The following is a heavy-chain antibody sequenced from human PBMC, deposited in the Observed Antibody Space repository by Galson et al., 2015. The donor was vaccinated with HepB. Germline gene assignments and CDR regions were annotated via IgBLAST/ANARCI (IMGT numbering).Heavy chain of an antibody. CDR3: ARRGGRDYDFWSGYYRPWFDYYYGMDV. J-gene: IGHJ6*02. V-gene: IGHV1-69*06. D-gene: IGHD3-3*01. CDR2: IIPIFGTA. Sequence: SVKVSCKASGGTFSSYAISWVRQAPGQGLEWMGGIIPIFGTANYAQKFQGRVTIAADKSTSTAYMELSSLRSEDTAVYYCARRGGRDYDFWSGYYRPWFDYYYGMDVWGQGTTVTVSS. CDR1: GGTFSSYA.